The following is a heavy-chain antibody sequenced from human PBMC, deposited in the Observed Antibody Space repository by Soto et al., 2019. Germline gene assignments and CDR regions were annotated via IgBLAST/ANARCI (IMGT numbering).Heavy chain of an antibody. J-gene: IGHJ3*02. CDR2: SNPNSGGT. CDR3: ARELITGTSRGDAFDI. D-gene: IGHD1-7*01. V-gene: IGHV1-2*02. CDR1: GYTFTGYY. Sequence: ASVKVSCKASGYTFTGYYMHWVRQAPGQGLEWMGWSNPNSGGTNYAQKFQGRVTMTRDTSISTAYMELSRLRSDDTAVYYCARELITGTSRGDAFDIWGQGTMVTVSS.